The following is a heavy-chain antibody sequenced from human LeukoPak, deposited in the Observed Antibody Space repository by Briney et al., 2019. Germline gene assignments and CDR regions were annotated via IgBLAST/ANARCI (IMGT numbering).Heavy chain of an antibody. Sequence: GRSLRLSCAASGFTFSSYAMHWVRQAPGKGLEWVAVISYDGSNKYYADSVKGRFTISRDNSKNTLYLQMNSLRAEDTAVYYCARGGNSVNSDYWGQGTLVTVSS. CDR2: ISYDGSNK. J-gene: IGHJ4*02. CDR1: GFTFSSYA. CDR3: ARGGNSVNSDY. V-gene: IGHV3-30*04. D-gene: IGHD4-23*01.